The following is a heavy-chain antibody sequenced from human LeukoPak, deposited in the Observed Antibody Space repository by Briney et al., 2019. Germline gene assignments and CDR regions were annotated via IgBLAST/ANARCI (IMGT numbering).Heavy chain of an antibody. CDR2: INPSGGST. V-gene: IGHV1-46*01. J-gene: IGHJ6*03. D-gene: IGHD1-1*01. Sequence: GASVKVSCKASGYTFTSYYMHWVRQAPGQGLEWMGLINPSGGSTSYAQKFQGRVTMTRDMSKSTVYMELSSLRSEDTAVYYCARGGPERRTDYYYYYYMDVWGKGTTVTVSS. CDR3: ARGGPERRTDYYYYYYMDV. CDR1: GYTFTSYY.